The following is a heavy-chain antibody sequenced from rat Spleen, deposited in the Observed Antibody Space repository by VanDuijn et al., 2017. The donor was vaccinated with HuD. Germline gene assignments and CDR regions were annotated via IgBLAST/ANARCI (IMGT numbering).Heavy chain of an antibody. V-gene: IGHV2-47*01. J-gene: IGHJ1*01. CDR3: XXXNXXXWYXXX. CDR1: GLSLTSNS. Sequence: QVQLMESGPGLVQPSETLSLTCTVSGLSLTSNSVSWIRQPPGKGLEWMGVIWSNGGTDYNSAIKSRLSISRDTSKSQVFLKXXSLXTEDTXXXFCXXXNXXXWYXXXWGPGTXXTVSS. D-gene: IGHD1-10*01. CDR2: IWSNGGT.